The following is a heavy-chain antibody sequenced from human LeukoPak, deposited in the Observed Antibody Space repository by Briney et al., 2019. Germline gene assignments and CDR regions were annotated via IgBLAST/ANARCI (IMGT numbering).Heavy chain of an antibody. V-gene: IGHV5-51*01. CDR1: GYSFTSYW. CDR3: ARVIRWIQQLHYFGH. J-gene: IGHJ4*02. Sequence: GESLMILCKGSGYSFTSYWIGWVRQMPGKGLEWMGIIYPGDSDTRYSPSFQGQVTISADKSISTAYLQWSSLKASDTAMYYCARVIRWIQQLHYFGHWGQEHRDSVSS. CDR2: IYPGDSDT. D-gene: IGHD5-18*01.